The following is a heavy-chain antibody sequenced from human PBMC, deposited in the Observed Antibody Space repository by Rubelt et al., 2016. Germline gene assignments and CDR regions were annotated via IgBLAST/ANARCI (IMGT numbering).Heavy chain of an antibody. CDR3: ARVSGVSFFYY. V-gene: IGHV1-18*01. D-gene: IGHD3-10*01. CDR2: ISAYNGNT. Sequence: QVQLVQSGPEVKKPGASVKVSCKASGYSFTDYGISWVRQAPGQGLEWMGWISAYNGNTNYATKLQGRSTMTTDTSTSTAYLELRSLRSDDAAVYYCARVSGVSFFYYWGQGTLVTVSS. J-gene: IGHJ4*02. CDR1: GYSFTDYG.